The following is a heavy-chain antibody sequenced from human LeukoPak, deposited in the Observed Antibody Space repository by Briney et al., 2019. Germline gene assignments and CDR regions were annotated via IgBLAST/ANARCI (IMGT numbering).Heavy chain of an antibody. CDR1: GGSFSGYY. V-gene: IGHV4-34*01. CDR3: ARGLGGSSGCFGY. Sequence: KPSETLSLTCAVYGGSFSGYYWSWIRQPPGKGLEWIGEINHSGSTNYNPSLKSRVTISVDTSKNQFSLKLSSVTAADTAVYYCARGLGGSSGCFGYWGQGTLVTVSS. J-gene: IGHJ4*02. D-gene: IGHD6-19*01. CDR2: INHSGST.